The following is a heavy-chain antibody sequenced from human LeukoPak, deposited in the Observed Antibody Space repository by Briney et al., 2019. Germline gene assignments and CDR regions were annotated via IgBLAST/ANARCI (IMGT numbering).Heavy chain of an antibody. CDR1: GFTLSDYY. Sequence: AGGSLRLSCAASGFTLSDYYMTWIRQAPGKGLEWVSYISSSGSATYYADSVRGRFTISRDNAKNSLYLQMNSLRAEDTAVYYCARDVGHSDFWSGYYTDDAFDIWGQGTMVTVSS. CDR3: ARDVGHSDFWSGYYTDDAFDI. J-gene: IGHJ3*02. D-gene: IGHD3-3*01. V-gene: IGHV3-11*04. CDR2: ISSSGSAT.